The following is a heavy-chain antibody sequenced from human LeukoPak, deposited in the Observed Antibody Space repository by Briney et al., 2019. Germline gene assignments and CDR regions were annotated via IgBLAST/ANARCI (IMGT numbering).Heavy chain of an antibody. D-gene: IGHD3-22*01. CDR1: GFTFSSYG. CDR2: IRYDGSSK. Sequence: GGSLRLSCAASGFTFSSYGMHWVRQAPGKGLEWVAFIRYDGSSKYYADSVKGRFTISRDNSKNTLYLQMNSLRAEDTAVYYCAKDGPWDYYDSSGYYYIGYWGQGTLVTVSS. J-gene: IGHJ4*02. V-gene: IGHV3-30*02. CDR3: AKDGPWDYYDSSGYYYIGY.